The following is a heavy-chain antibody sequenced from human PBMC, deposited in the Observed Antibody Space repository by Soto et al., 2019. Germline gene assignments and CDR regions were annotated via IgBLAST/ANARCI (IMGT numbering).Heavy chain of an antibody. V-gene: IGHV3-23*01. D-gene: IGHD2-8*01. J-gene: IGHJ4*02. CDR3: AKVSSSWYAGFFAL. CDR2: LSDSGGSI. CDR1: GFTFSRHA. Sequence: EVQLLESGGGLVQPGGSLRLSCTASGFTFSRHAMTWVRQAPGKGLEWVSGLSDSGGSIYYADSVKGRFTISRDNSMNTLYLKMNPLRAGDTPIYYCAKVSSSWYAGFFALWGQGTLVTVSS.